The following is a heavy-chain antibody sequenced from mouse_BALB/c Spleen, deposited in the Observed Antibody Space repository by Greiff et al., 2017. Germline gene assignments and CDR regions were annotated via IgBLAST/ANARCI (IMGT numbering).Heavy chain of an antibody. CDR1: GFNIKDTY. V-gene: IGHV14-3*02. CDR2: IDPANGNT. Sequence: VQLQQSGAELVKPGASVKLSCTASGFNIKDTYMHWVKQRPEQGLEWIGRIDPANGNTKYDPKFQGKATITADTSSNTAYLQLSSLTSEDTAVYYCARAGDGPYAMDYWGQGTLVTVSS. J-gene: IGHJ4*01. CDR3: ARAGDGPYAMDY. D-gene: IGHD2-3*01.